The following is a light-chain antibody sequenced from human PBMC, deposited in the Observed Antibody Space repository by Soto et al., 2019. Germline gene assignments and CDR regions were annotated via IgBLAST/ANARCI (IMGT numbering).Light chain of an antibody. Sequence: EIVLTQSPGTLSLSPGESATLSCRASQSVSRNYLAWYQQKPGQAPRLLIYDASSRATGIPDRFSGSGSEKDFTLTISRLEAEDFAVYHCQQYAKSPLTFGGGTKLEIK. J-gene: IGKJ4*01. CDR3: QQYAKSPLT. CDR2: DAS. CDR1: QSVSRNY. V-gene: IGKV3-20*01.